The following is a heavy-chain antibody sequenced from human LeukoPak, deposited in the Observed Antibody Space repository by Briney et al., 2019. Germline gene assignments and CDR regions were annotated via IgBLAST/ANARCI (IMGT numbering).Heavy chain of an antibody. J-gene: IGHJ4*02. Sequence: SETLSLTCTVSGGSISSGGYYWSWIRQHPGKGLEWIGYIYYSGSTYYNPSLKSRVTISVDTSKNQFSLKLSSVTAADTAVHYCARDRGTMIEYYFDYWGQGTLVTVSS. CDR2: IYYSGST. D-gene: IGHD3-22*01. CDR3: ARDRGTMIEYYFDY. CDR1: GGSISSGGYY. V-gene: IGHV4-31*03.